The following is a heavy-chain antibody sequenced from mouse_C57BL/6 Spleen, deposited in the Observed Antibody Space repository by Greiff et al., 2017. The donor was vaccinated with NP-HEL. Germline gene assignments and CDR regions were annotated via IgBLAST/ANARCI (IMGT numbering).Heavy chain of an antibody. CDR1: GFTFSSYA. Sequence: EVMLVESGGGLVKPGGSLKLSCAASGFTFSSYAMSWVRQTPEKRLEWVATISDGGSYTYYPDNVKGRFTISRDNAKNNLYLQMSHLKSEDTAMYYCARDEASYGSSPYWYVDVWGTGTTVTVSS. CDR2: ISDGGSYT. D-gene: IGHD1-1*01. J-gene: IGHJ1*03. CDR3: ARDEASYGSSPYWYVDV. V-gene: IGHV5-4*01.